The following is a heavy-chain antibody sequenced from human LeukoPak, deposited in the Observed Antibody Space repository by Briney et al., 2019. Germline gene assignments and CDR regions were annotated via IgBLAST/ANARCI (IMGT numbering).Heavy chain of an antibody. CDR1: GYTFTSYD. J-gene: IGHJ6*03. CDR2: MNPNSGNT. D-gene: IGHD3-3*01. CDR3: ARGGSGYYTTAGFFNYYYYYMDV. Sequence: ASVKVSCKASGYTFTSYDINWVRQATGQGLEWMGWMNPNSGNTGYAQKFQGRVTMTRNTSISTAYMELSSLRSEDTAVYYCARGGSGYYTTAGFFNYYYYYMDVWGKGTTVTVSS. V-gene: IGHV1-8*01.